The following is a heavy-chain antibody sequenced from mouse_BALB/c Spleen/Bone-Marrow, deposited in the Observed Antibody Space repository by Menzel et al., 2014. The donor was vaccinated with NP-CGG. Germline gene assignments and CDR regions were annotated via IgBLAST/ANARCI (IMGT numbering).Heavy chain of an antibody. J-gene: IGHJ3*01. CDR2: VNPNNGGT. V-gene: IGHV1-18*01. CDR3: ARDYDYGCPY. CDR1: GYSFTDYY. D-gene: IGHD2-4*01. Sequence: VQLQQSGPVLVKPGASVKISCKASGYSFTDYYMHWVQQRHGKSLEWIGRVNPNNGGTNYNQKFKGKAIFTVDKSSSTAYMELRSLTSEDSAVYFCARDYDYGCPYWGQGTLVTVSA.